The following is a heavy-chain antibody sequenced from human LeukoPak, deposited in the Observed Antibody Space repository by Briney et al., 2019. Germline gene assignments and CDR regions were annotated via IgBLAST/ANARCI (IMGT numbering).Heavy chain of an antibody. D-gene: IGHD3-3*01. CDR3: ARGSRITIFGVVTDRIDY. CDR1: GYTFTGYY. Sequence: ASVKVSCKASGYTFTGYYMHWVRQAPGQGLEWMGWINPNSGGTNYAQKFQGRVTMTRDTSISTAYMELSRLRSDDTAVYYCARGSRITIFGVVTDRIDYWGQGTLVTVSS. J-gene: IGHJ4*02. V-gene: IGHV1-2*02. CDR2: INPNSGGT.